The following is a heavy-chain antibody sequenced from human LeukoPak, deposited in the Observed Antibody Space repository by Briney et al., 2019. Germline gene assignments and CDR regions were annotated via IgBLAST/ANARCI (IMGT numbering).Heavy chain of an antibody. Sequence: GGSLRLSCAASGFTFSSYGMHWVRQAPGKGLEWVAVIWYDGSNKYYADSVKGLFTISRDNSKNTLYLQMNSLRAEDTAVYYCAKDERGYYDSSGFFGAIDYWGQGSLVSVSS. CDR2: IWYDGSNK. V-gene: IGHV3-33*06. J-gene: IGHJ4*02. D-gene: IGHD3-22*01. CDR3: AKDERGYYDSSGFFGAIDY. CDR1: GFTFSSYG.